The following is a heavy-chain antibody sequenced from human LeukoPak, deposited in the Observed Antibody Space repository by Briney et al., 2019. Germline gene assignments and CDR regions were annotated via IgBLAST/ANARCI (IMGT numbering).Heavy chain of an antibody. D-gene: IGHD4-17*01. V-gene: IGHV3-7*01. CDR3: AREGPTVTIDY. Sequence: GGSLRLSCAASGFTFSSYWMSWVRQAPGRGLEWVANIKQDGSEKYYVDSVKGRFTISRDNAKNSLYLQMNSLRAEDTAVYYCAREGPTVTIDYWGQGTLVTVSS. J-gene: IGHJ4*02. CDR1: GFTFSSYW. CDR2: IKQDGSEK.